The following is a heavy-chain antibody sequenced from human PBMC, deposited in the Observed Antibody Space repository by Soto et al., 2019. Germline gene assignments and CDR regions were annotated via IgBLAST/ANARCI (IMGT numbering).Heavy chain of an antibody. CDR2: IYYSGST. CDR3: ARSGYSSSRAAGASDI. CDR1: GGFISSYY. Sequence: SQTMSLPCTVSGGFISSYYWSWIRQPQGKGLEWIGYIYYSGSTNYNPSLKSRVTISVDTSKNQFSLKLSSVTAADTAVYYCARSGYSSSRAAGASDIWVQGTIDTVTS. V-gene: IGHV4-59*01. D-gene: IGHD6-13*01. J-gene: IGHJ3*02.